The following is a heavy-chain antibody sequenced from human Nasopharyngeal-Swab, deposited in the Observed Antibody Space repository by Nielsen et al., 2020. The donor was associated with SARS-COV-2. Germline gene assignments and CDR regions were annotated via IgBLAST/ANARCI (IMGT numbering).Heavy chain of an antibody. CDR2: INPNSGGT. CDR1: GYTFTGYY. Sequence: ASVQVSCKASGYTFTGYYMLWVRQAPGQGLVWMGWINPNSGGTNYAQKFQGRVTMTRDTSISTAYMELSRLRSDDTAVYYCARDGTGFDPWGQGTLVTVSS. CDR3: ARDGTGFDP. J-gene: IGHJ5*02. V-gene: IGHV1-2*02.